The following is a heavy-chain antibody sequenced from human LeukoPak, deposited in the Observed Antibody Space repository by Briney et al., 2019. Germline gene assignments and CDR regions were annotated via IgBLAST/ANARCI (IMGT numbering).Heavy chain of an antibody. CDR1: GGTFSSYA. J-gene: IGHJ6*03. Sequence: GASVKVSCKASGGTFSSYAISWVRQAPGQGLEWMGGIIPIFGTANYAQKFQGRVTITADESTSTAYMELSSLRSEDTAVYYCARPQNYYYYMDVWGQGTTVTVSS. V-gene: IGHV1-69*13. CDR2: IIPIFGTA. CDR3: ARPQNYYYYMDV.